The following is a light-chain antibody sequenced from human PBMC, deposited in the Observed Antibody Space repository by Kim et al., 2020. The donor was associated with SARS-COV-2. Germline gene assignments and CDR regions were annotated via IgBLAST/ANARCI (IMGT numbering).Light chain of an antibody. CDR3: QQANSFPRT. CDR1: QDIGNW. J-gene: IGKJ4*01. Sequence: DIQMTQSPSSVSASVGDRVTITCRASQDIGNWLAWYQQKPGKAPKLLIFAASTLQSGVPSRFSGSGSGTDFTLTISSLQAEDFATYSCQQANSFPRTFGGGTKVDIK. CDR2: AAS. V-gene: IGKV1-12*01.